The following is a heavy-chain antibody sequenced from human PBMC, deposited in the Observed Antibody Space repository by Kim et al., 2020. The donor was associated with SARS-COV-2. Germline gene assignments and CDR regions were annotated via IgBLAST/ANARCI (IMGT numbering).Heavy chain of an antibody. D-gene: IGHD1-1*01. CDR3: AGLRMNDLSNWFDP. V-gene: IGHV3-53*01. Sequence: GGSLRLSCAASGFTVSGNYMTWVRQAPGKGLEWVSLIYRADSTYYADSVKGRFTISRDNSNSTLYPQMDSLKTEDTAIYYCAGLRMNDLSNWFDPWGQGTLVTVSS. CDR1: GFTVSGNY. J-gene: IGHJ5*02. CDR2: IYRADST.